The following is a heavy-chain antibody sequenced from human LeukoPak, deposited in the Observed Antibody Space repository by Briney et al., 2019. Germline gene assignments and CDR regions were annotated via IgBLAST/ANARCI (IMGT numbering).Heavy chain of an antibody. CDR3: ARDGHRMYYYGSSDYRFDS. D-gene: IGHD3-22*01. V-gene: IGHV1-46*01. CDR1: GYTFTSYY. CDR2: INPSGGST. Sequence: GASVKVSCKASGYTFTSYYMHWVRQAPGQGLEWMGIINPSGGSTSYAQKFQGRVTMTRDMSTSTVYMELRSLRSDDTAVYYCARDGHRMYYYGSSDYRFDSWGQGTLVTVSS. J-gene: IGHJ4*02.